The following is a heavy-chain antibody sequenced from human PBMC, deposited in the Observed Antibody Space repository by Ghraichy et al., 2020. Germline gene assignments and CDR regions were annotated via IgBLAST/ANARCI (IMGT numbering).Heavy chain of an antibody. D-gene: IGHD3-10*02. CDR1: GFTFTNYA. CDR2: INAGGGNT. J-gene: IGHJ4*02. V-gene: IGHV3-23*01. Sequence: WGSLRLSCAASGFTFTNYAMSWVHQAPGRGLEWVSDINAGGGNTKSADSVKGRFTISRDKSTNTVNLQMNSLRVEDTAVYYCARDGKTFDVRRATVRWHFDLWGRGTLVLVSS. CDR3: ARDGKTFDVRRATVRWHFDL.